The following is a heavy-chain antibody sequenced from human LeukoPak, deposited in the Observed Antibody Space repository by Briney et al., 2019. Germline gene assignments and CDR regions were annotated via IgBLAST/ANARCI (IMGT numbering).Heavy chain of an antibody. V-gene: IGHV3-9*01. CDR2: ISWNSGSI. CDR1: GFTFDDYA. CDR3: VRESGIWSGRGIGRPLDV. J-gene: IGHJ6*04. D-gene: IGHD3-3*01. Sequence: SGGSLRLSCAASGFTFDDYAVHWVRQAPGKGLEWVSGISWNSGSIGYADSVKGRFTISRDNAENSLFLQMNSLRAEDTAVYYCVRESGIWSGRGIGRPLDVWGKGTTVTISS.